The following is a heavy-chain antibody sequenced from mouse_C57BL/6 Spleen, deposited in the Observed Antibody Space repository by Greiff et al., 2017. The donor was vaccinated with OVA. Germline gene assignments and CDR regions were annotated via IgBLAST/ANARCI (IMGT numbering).Heavy chain of an antibody. CDR1: GYTFTSYT. Sequence: VQLQQSGAELARPGASVKMSCKASGYTFTSYTMHWVKQRPGQGLEWIGYINPSSGYTKYNQKFKDKATLTADKSSSTAYMQLSSLTSEDSAVYYCARSFITTVVAPNYYAMDYWGQGTSVTVSS. J-gene: IGHJ4*01. CDR3: ARSFITTVVAPNYYAMDY. CDR2: INPSSGYT. D-gene: IGHD1-1*01. V-gene: IGHV1-4*01.